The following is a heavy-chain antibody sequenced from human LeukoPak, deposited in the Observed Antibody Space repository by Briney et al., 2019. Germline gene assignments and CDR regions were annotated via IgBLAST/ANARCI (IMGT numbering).Heavy chain of an antibody. V-gene: IGHV1-8*01. CDR3: ARGLDTSPVGSFDY. J-gene: IGHJ4*02. Sequence: ASVMVSCKASGYTFTNYDISWVRQATGQGLEWMGWMNPNTGNTVYAQNFHDGVTLTRNTSINTAYMELSSLRFEDTAVYYCARGLDTSPVGSFDYWGQGTLVTVSS. CDR1: GYTFTNYD. D-gene: IGHD3-10*01. CDR2: MNPNTGNT.